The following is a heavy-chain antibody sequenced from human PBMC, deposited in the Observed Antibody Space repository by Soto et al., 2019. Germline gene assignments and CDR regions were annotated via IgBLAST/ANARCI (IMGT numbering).Heavy chain of an antibody. CDR1: ENTFSTYL. CDR3: AGPHDRAGLGT. D-gene: IGHD1-1*01. J-gene: IGHJ5*02. CDR2: HNGYNGQT. V-gene: IGHV1-3*01. Sequence: ASVKVSCKASENTFSTYLVHWVRQVHGQGLEWMGWHNGYNGQTEYSQKFQGRVTITRDTSAKTAYLELRSLTSEDTAVYYCAGPHDRAGLGTWGQGTLVTISS.